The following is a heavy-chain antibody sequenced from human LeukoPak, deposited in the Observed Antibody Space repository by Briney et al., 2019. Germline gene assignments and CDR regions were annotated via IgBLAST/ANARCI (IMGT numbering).Heavy chain of an antibody. CDR3: TRTSGSYLGGNFDY. Sequence: GGSLRLSCAASGFTFSSYAMHWVRQAPGKGLEWVAVISYDGSNKYYADSVKGRFTISRDNSKNTLYLQMNSLRAEDTAVYYCTRTSGSYLGGNFDYWGQGTQVTVSS. CDR2: ISYDGSNK. V-gene: IGHV3-30-3*01. J-gene: IGHJ4*02. CDR1: GFTFSSYA. D-gene: IGHD1-26*01.